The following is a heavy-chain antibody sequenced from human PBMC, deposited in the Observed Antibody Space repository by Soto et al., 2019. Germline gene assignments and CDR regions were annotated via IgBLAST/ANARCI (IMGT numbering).Heavy chain of an antibody. Sequence: SETLSLTCTVSGGTSSSRGYYWSWIRQHPGKGLEWIGYIYYSGSTYYNPSLKNRVTISVDTSKNQFSLKLSSVTAADTAVYYCAGYGDSNAFAIWGQGTMVPVSS. CDR3: AGYGDSNAFAI. V-gene: IGHV4-31*03. D-gene: IGHD4-17*01. J-gene: IGHJ3*02. CDR2: IYYSGST. CDR1: GGTSSSRGYY.